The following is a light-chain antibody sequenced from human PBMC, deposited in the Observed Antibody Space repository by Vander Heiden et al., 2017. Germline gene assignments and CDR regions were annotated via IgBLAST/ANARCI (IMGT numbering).Light chain of an antibody. V-gene: IGLV6-57*02. Sequence: NFNPTHPHSVSQSPGDTVTLSRTASSGSIASNSVQWYQQRPGSAPTAVIYEDKYRPSGVPDRFSGSIDSSSNSASLTICGLKTEDEGDYFCQTYDSNNWVFGGGTKLTVL. J-gene: IGLJ3*02. CDR3: QTYDSNNWV. CDR2: EDK. CDR1: SGSIASNS.